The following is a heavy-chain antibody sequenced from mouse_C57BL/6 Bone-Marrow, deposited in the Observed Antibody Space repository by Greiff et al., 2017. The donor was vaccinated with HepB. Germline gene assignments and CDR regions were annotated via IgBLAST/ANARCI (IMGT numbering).Heavy chain of an antibody. V-gene: IGHV10-1*01. CDR3: VRHAGYYYGSSYWFAY. CDR1: GFSFNTYA. J-gene: IGHJ3*01. D-gene: IGHD1-1*01. CDR2: IRSKSNNYAT. Sequence: EAGGGLVQPKGSLKLSCAASGFSFNTYAMNWVRQAPGKGLEWVARIRSKSNNYATYYADSVKDRFTISRDDSESMLYLQMNNLKTEDTAMYYCVRHAGYYYGSSYWFAYWGQGTLVTVSA.